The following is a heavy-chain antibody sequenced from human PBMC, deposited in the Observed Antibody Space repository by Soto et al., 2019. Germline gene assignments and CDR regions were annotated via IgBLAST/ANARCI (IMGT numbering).Heavy chain of an antibody. CDR2: INPSGGST. CDR1: GYTFTSYY. V-gene: IGHV1-46*03. J-gene: IGHJ6*02. CDR3: ARDKVEMATIHYGMDV. Sequence: ASVKVSCKASGYTFTSYYMHWVRRAPGQGLEWMGIINPSGGSTSYAQKFQGRVTMTRDTSTSTVYMELSSLRSEDTAVYYCARDKVEMATIHYGMDVWGQGTTVTVSS. D-gene: IGHD5-12*01.